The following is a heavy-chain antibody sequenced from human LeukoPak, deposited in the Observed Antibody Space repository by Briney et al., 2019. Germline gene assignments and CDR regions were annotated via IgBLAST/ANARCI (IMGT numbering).Heavy chain of an antibody. CDR1: GYTFTSYA. J-gene: IGHJ3*02. CDR3: ASEQGKDSKYYYDSSGPAARVDDAFDI. CDR2: INTNTGNP. V-gene: IGHV7-4-1*02. Sequence: ASVKVSCKASGYTFTSYAMNWVRQAPGQGLEWMGWINTNTGNPTYAQGFTGRFVFSLDTSVSTAYLQISSLKAEDTAVYYCASEQGKDSKYYYDSSGPAARVDDAFDIWGQGTMVTVSS. D-gene: IGHD3-22*01.